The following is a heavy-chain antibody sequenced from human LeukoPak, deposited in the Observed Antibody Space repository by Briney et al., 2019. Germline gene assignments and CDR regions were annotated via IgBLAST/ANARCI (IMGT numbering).Heavy chain of an antibody. CDR2: INHSGST. CDR3: ARGVRYSSSWYNYYYGMDV. J-gene: IGHJ6*02. V-gene: IGHV4-34*01. CDR1: GGSFSGYY. D-gene: IGHD6-13*01. Sequence: SETLSLTCAVYGGSFSGYYWSWIRQPPGKGLEWIGEINHSGSTNYNPSLKSRVTISVDTSKNQFSLKLSSVTAADTAVYYCARGVRYSSSWYNYYYGMDVWGQGTTDTVSS.